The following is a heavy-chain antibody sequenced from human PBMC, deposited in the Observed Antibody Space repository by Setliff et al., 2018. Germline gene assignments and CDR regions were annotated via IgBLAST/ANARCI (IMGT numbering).Heavy chain of an antibody. Sequence: PSENLSLTCTVSGGSISPYFWSWIRQPPGKGLEWIGYIYHNGNTNFNPSLKTRVTMSVDPSKNQFALNLRSVTAADTAVYYCVRDRTAYSYGLDVWAQGTTVTVSS. CDR1: GGSISPYF. CDR3: VRDRTAYSYGLDV. D-gene: IGHD5-18*01. J-gene: IGHJ6*02. CDR2: IYHNGNT. V-gene: IGHV4-59*01.